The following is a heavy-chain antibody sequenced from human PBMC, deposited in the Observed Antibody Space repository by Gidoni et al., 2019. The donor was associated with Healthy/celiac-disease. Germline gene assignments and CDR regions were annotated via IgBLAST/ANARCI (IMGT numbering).Heavy chain of an antibody. CDR2: ISGSGGST. Sequence: EVQLLESGGGWVQPGGSLRLSCAASEFTFSSYAMSAVRQAPGKGLEWVSAISGSGGSTYYADSVKGRFTISRDNSKNTLYLQMNSLRAEDTAVYYCAKHDSVGWQWLVPRRGNYFDYWGQGTLVTVSS. D-gene: IGHD6-19*01. V-gene: IGHV3-23*01. CDR3: AKHDSVGWQWLVPRRGNYFDY. CDR1: EFTFSSYA. J-gene: IGHJ4*02.